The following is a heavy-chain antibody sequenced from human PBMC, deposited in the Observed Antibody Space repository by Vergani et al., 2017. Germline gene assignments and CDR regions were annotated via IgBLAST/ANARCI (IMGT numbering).Heavy chain of an antibody. J-gene: IGHJ4*02. CDR2: INPSGGST. V-gene: IGHV1-46*01. CDR3: ATNLVAARPGYYFDY. D-gene: IGHD6-6*01. Sequence: QVQLVQSGAEVKKPGSSVKVSCKASGGPFSSYAISWVRQAPGQGLEWMGIINPSGGSTSYAQKFQGRVTMTRDTSTSTVYMELSSLRSEDTAVYYCATNLVAARPGYYFDYWGQGTLVTVSS. CDR1: GGPFSSYA.